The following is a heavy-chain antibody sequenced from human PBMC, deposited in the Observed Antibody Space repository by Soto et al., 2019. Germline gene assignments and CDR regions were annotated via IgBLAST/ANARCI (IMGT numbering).Heavy chain of an antibody. CDR3: AKGRSSMIVVVMDY. CDR1: GFNFDDSA. CDR2: ITWNSGHI. V-gene: IGHV3-9*01. Sequence: GGSLRLSCVASGFNFDDSAMNWVRQVPGKGLEWVSGITWNSGHILYADSVKGRFNISRDNAKKSLYLELNSLRPEDTALYYCAKGRSSMIVVVMDYWGQGTPVTVSS. D-gene: IGHD3-22*01. J-gene: IGHJ4*02.